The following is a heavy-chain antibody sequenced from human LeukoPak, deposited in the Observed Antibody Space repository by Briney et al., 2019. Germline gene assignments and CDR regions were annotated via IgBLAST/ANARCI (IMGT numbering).Heavy chain of an antibody. J-gene: IGHJ4*02. V-gene: IGHV3-30*02. CDR1: GFTLNTYG. D-gene: IGHD2-2*03. Sequence: GGSLRLSCAVSGFTLNTYGMHWVRQAPGKGLEWVAFIRFDGSNKYYADSVKGRFTISRDNSKNTLYLQMKSLRPEDTAVYYCARGDGYCSSASCSGNWGQGTLVTVSS. CDR2: IRFDGSNK. CDR3: ARGDGYCSSASCSGN.